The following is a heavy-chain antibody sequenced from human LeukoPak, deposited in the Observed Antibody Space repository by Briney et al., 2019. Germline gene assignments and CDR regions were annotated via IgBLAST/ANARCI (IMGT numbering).Heavy chain of an antibody. CDR2: IYPGDSDT. CDR1: GYSFTSYW. D-gene: IGHD3-22*01. V-gene: IGHV5-51*01. Sequence: GESLKISCKGSGYSFTSYWIGWVRQMPGKGLDWMGIIYPGDSDTRYSPSFQGQVTISADKSISTAYLQWSSLKASDTAMYYCARSPYYYDSSGYYFDYWGQGTLVTVSS. CDR3: ARSPYYYDSSGYYFDY. J-gene: IGHJ4*02.